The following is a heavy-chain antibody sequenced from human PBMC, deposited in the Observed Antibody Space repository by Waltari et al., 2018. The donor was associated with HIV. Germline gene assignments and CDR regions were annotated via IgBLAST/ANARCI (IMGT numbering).Heavy chain of an antibody. CDR1: RGSITSSNW. D-gene: IGHD6-19*01. J-gene: IGHJ4*02. Sequence: VQLQESGPGLLKGSKTLSLTCAVSRGSITSSNWWTWVRQPPGQGLEWSGEILHSGSVNYSPSLKSRVTMSVDKSKNQFSLKLTSVTAADTAVYFCASLRVHSVSGAGAFDYWGQGVLVTVSS. V-gene: IGHV4-4*02. CDR3: ASLRVHSVSGAGAFDY. CDR2: ILHSGSV.